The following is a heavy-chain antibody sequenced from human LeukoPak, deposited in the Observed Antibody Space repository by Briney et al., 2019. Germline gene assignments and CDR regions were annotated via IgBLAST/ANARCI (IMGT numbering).Heavy chain of an antibody. Sequence: SETLSLTCAVYGGSFSGYYWSWIRQPPGKGLEWIGEINHSGSTNYNPSLKSRVTISVDTSKNQFSLKLSSVTAADTAVYYCARVDTAMVNTYWGQGTLVTVSS. J-gene: IGHJ4*02. CDR3: ARVDTAMVNTY. V-gene: IGHV4-34*01. D-gene: IGHD5-18*01. CDR1: GGSFSGYY. CDR2: INHSGST.